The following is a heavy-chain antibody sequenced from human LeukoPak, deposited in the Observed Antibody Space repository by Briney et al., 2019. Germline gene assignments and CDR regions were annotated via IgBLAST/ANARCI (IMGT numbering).Heavy chain of an antibody. CDR2: IRGNGVTT. V-gene: IGHV3-23*01. J-gene: IGHJ4*02. CDR3: ATLPYYYDSSGSYYFDY. CDR1: GFTFSSYG. D-gene: IGHD3-22*01. Sequence: GGSLRLSCAASGFTFSSYGMNWVRQAPGKGLEWVSGIRGNGVTTYYADSVKGRFTISRDNSKNTLYLQMNSLRVEDTAVYYCATLPYYYDSSGSYYFDYWGQGTLVTVSS.